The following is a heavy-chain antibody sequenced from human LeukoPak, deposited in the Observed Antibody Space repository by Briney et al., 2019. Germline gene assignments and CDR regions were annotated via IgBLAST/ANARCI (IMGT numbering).Heavy chain of an antibody. Sequence: SETLSLTCAVYGGSFSGYYWSWIRQPPGKGLEWIGEINHSGSTNYNPSLKSRVTISVDTSKNQFSLKLSSVTAADTAVYYCARHAGYCSSTSCYGSIDAFDIWGQGTMATVSS. D-gene: IGHD2-2*01. V-gene: IGHV4-34*01. J-gene: IGHJ3*02. CDR1: GGSFSGYY. CDR3: ARHAGYCSSTSCYGSIDAFDI. CDR2: INHSGST.